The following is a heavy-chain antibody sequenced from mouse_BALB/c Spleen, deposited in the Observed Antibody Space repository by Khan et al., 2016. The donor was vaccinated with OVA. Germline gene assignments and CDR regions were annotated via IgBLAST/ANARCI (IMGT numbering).Heavy chain of an antibody. CDR3: ARGSIDY. D-gene: IGHD1-1*02. Sequence: QVQLQQSGAELAKPGASVKMSCTASGYTFTSYWMHWIKQRPGQGLEWIGYINPTSGYTDYNQKFKDKATLTADKSSSTAYMQLSSLTSDDSAVYYCARGSIDYWGQGTALTVSS. J-gene: IGHJ2*01. CDR2: INPTSGYT. CDR1: GYTFTSYW. V-gene: IGHV1-7*01.